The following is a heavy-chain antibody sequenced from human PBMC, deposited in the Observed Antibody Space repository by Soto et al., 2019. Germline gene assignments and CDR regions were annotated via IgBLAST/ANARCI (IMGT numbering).Heavy chain of an antibody. V-gene: IGHV3-7*01. J-gene: IGHJ3*02. CDR3: AREGGGWYLFGAFDI. Sequence: EVQLVESGGGLVQPGGSLRLSCAASGFTFSSYWMSWVRQAPGKGLEWVANIKQDGSEKYYVDSVKGRFTISRDNDKNSLYLQMNSLRAEDTAVYYCAREGGGWYLFGAFDIWGQGTMVTVSS. CDR2: IKQDGSEK. CDR1: GFTFSSYW. D-gene: IGHD6-19*01.